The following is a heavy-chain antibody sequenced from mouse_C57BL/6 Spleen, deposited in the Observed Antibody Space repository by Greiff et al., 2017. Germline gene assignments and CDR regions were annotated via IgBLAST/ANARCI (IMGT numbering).Heavy chain of an antibody. CDR2: IYPGDGDT. J-gene: IGHJ1*03. CDR1: GYAFSSYW. CDR3: ARSGTGYASWYFDV. V-gene: IGHV1-80*01. D-gene: IGHD2-2*01. Sequence: VQLQQSGAELVKPGASVKISCKASGYAFSSYWMNWVKQRPGKGLEWIGQIYPGDGDTNYNGKFKGKATLTADKSSSTAYMQLSSLTSEDSAVYFCARSGTGYASWYFDVWGTGTTVTVSS.